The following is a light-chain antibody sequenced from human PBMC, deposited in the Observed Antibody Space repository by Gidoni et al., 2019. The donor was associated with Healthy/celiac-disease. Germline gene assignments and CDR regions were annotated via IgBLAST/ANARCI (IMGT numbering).Light chain of an antibody. CDR3: QQYGSSPPWT. CDR2: CAS. Sequence: IVLTPYPGTLSLSPGERATLSCSASQRVSSSYLAWYQQKPCQAPRLLLYCASSRATGRPDRFSGRGSGTDVTPTISRLEPEDFSVYYCQQYGSSPPWTFXXXTKVEIK. J-gene: IGKJ1*01. CDR1: QRVSSSY. V-gene: IGKV3-20*01.